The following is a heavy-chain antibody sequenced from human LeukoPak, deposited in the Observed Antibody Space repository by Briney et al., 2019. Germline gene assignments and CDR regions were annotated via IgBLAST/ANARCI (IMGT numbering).Heavy chain of an antibody. CDR3: AREEEQMARGLDP. J-gene: IGHJ5*02. CDR1: GGSISTYY. V-gene: IGHV4-4*07. Sequence: SETLSLTCTVSGGSISTYYWSWIRQPAGRGLEWIGRIYTSGSTNYNPSLRSRVTMSVDTSKNQFSLKLSSVTAADTAVYYCAREEEQMARGLDPWGQGALVTVSS. D-gene: IGHD5-24*01. CDR2: IYTSGST.